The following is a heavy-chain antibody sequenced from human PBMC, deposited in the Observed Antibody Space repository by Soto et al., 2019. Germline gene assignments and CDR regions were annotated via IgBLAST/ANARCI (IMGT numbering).Heavy chain of an antibody. CDR2: INYSGTT. CDR1: GGSISSGGYF. CDR3: ARYLNTAGWFDP. J-gene: IGHJ5*02. Sequence: QVQMQESGPGLVKPSQTLSLTCSVSGGSISSGGYFWSWIRQHPGKGLEWIGYINYSGTTYYNASLKRLVTISVDTSKNQLSLKLISVTAADTAMYYCARYLNTAGWFDPWGQGTLVTVSS. V-gene: IGHV4-31*01. D-gene: IGHD2-2*01.